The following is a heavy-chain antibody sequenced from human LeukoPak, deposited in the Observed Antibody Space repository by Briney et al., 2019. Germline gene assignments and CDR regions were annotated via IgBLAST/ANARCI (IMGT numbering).Heavy chain of an antibody. CDR1: GFGVSSNY. J-gene: IGHJ6*02. CDR2: IYSGGST. V-gene: IGHV3-53*04. D-gene: IGHD4-17*01. CDR3: AREGYGEWYGMDV. Sequence: GGSLRLSCVASGFGVSSNYMTWVRQAPGKGLEWVSLIYSGGSTDYADSVKGRFTLSRHNSENTVYLQMTTLRPEDTAVYYCAREGYGEWYGMDVWGQRTTVTVS.